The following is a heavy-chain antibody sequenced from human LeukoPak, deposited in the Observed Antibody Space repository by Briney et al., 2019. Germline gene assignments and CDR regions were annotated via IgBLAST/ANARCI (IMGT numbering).Heavy chain of an antibody. V-gene: IGHV3-21*01. CDR1: GFTFSSYS. D-gene: IGHD2-2*01. J-gene: IGHJ6*02. CDR2: ISSSSSYI. Sequence: KTGGSLRLSCAASGFTFSSYSMNWVRQAPGKGLEWVSSISSSSSYIYYADSVKGRFTISRDNAKNSLYLQMNSLRAEDTAVYYCARVRRGSTSPHGNQPAAKGVYYYYYYGMDVWGQGTTVTVSS. CDR3: ARVRRGSTSPHGNQPAAKGVYYYYYYGMDV.